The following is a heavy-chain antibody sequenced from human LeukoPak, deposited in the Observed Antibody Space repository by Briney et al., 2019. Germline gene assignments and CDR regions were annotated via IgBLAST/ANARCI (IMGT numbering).Heavy chain of an antibody. J-gene: IGHJ4*02. CDR3: ARDPKSQLLLDY. V-gene: IGHV1-2*02. D-gene: IGHD2-2*01. CDR1: GYTFTDYY. CDR2: INPISGGT. Sequence: ASVKVSCKASGYTFTDYYIHWVRQAPGQGLEWMGWINPISGGTNSAQKFQGRVTLTRDTSISTAYMELSRLTSGDTAVYYCARDPKSQLLLDYWGQGTLVTVSS.